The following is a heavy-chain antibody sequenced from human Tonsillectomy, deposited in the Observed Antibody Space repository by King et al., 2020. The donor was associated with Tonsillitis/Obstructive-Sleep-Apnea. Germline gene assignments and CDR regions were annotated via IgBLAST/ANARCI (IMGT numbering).Heavy chain of an antibody. D-gene: IGHD3-22*01. J-gene: IGHJ4*02. V-gene: IGHV1-69*17. Sequence: QLVQSGAEVKKPGSSVKVSCKAPGGTFSSYAMSWVRQAPGQGLEWMGGIIPIVGVANYAQNFQGRVTITADKSTSTAYMELRSLRSEDTAVYYCARGTYYDSSGYYHFDYWGQGTLVTVSS. CDR3: ARGTYYDSSGYYHFDY. CDR1: GGTFSSYA. CDR2: IIPIVGVA.